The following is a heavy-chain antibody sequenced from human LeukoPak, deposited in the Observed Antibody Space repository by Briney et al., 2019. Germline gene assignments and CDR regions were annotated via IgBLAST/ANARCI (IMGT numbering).Heavy chain of an antibody. CDR1: GFTFSSYA. CDR2: ISGSGGST. V-gene: IGHV3-23*01. Sequence: EPGGSLRLSCAASGFTFSSYAMSWVRQAPGKGLEWVSAISGSGGSTYHADSVKGRFTISRDNSKNTLYLQMNSLRAEDTAVYYCAKAKDSSGYYYVAYYYGMDVWGQGTTVTVSS. D-gene: IGHD3-22*01. J-gene: IGHJ6*02. CDR3: AKAKDSSGYYYVAYYYGMDV.